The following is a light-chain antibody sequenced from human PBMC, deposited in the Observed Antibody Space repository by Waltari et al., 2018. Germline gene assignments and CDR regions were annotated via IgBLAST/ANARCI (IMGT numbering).Light chain of an antibody. Sequence: EIVLTQSPGTLSLSPGESATLPCRTSQSVTRALAWYQQKPGQAPRLLIYGSSNRATGIPDRLSGSGSGTDFSLTINSLEPEDFAVYYCQHYLRLPVTFGQGTKVEVK. J-gene: IGKJ1*01. CDR1: QSVTRA. CDR3: QHYLRLPVT. CDR2: GSS. V-gene: IGKV3-20*01.